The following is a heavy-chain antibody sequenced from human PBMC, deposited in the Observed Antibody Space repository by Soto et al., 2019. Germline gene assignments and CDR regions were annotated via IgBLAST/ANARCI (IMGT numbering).Heavy chain of an antibody. CDR2: ISAYNGNT. D-gene: IGHD6-6*01. Sequence: ASVKVSCKAPGYTFTSYGISWVRQAPGQGLEWMGWISAYNGNTNYAQRLQGRVTMTTDTSTSTAYMELRSLRSDDTAVYYCARTFGDSSSSNYYYYGMDVWGQGTTVTVSS. V-gene: IGHV1-18*01. J-gene: IGHJ6*02. CDR1: GYTFTSYG. CDR3: ARTFGDSSSSNYYYYGMDV.